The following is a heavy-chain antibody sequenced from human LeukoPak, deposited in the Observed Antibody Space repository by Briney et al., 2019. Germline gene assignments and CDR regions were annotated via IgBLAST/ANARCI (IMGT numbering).Heavy chain of an antibody. J-gene: IGHJ6*02. D-gene: IGHD6-13*01. CDR2: ITGSGGST. V-gene: IGHV3-23*01. Sequence: RPGGSLRLSCAASGFIFSSYFMSSVRQAPGKGPEWVSVITGSGGSTYYADSVKGRFTISKDNSKNTVYLQMSSLRVDDTAVYYCAKAASSSWPSYYYGMDVWGQGTTVTVSS. CDR3: AKAASSSWPSYYYGMDV. CDR1: GFIFSSYF.